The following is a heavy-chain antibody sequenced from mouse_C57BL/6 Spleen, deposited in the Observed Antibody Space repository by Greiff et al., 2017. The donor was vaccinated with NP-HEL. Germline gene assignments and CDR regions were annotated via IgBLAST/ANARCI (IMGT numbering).Heavy chain of an antibody. CDR3: AREITTVPYFDV. Sequence: DVKLVESGGGLVKPGGSLKLSCAASGFTFSSYAMSWVRQTPEKRLEWVATISDGGSYTYYPDNVKGRFTISRDNAKNNLYLQMSHLKSEDTAMYYCAREITTVPYFDVWGTGTTVTVSS. CDR2: ISDGGSYT. D-gene: IGHD1-1*01. CDR1: GFTFSSYA. J-gene: IGHJ1*03. V-gene: IGHV5-4*01.